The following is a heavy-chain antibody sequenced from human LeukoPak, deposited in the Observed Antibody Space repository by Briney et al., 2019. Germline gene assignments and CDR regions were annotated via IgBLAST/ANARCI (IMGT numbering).Heavy chain of an antibody. V-gene: IGHV3-66*04. J-gene: IGHJ4*02. CDR3: ARHDYYDYYFDY. CDR2: IYSGSST. Sequence: GGSLRLSCAASGFTVSSNYMSWVRQAPGKGLEWVSVIYSGSSTYYADSVKGRFTISRDNSKNTLYLQMNSLRAEDTAVYYCARHDYYDYYFDYWGQGTLVTVSS. D-gene: IGHD3-22*01. CDR1: GFTVSSNY.